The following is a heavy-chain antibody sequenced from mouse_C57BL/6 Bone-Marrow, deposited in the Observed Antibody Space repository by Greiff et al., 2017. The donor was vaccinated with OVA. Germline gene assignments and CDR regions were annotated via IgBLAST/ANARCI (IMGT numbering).Heavy chain of an antibody. J-gene: IGHJ4*01. V-gene: IGHV2-2*01. CDR3: ARIGGLRRYAMDY. CDR1: GFSLTSYG. D-gene: IGHD2-4*01. CDR2: IWSGGST. Sequence: QVQLKESGPGLVQPSQSLSITCTASGFSLTSYGVHWVRQSPGKGLEWLGVIWSGGSTDYYAAFISRLSISKDNSKSQVFFKMNSLQADDTAIYYCARIGGLRRYAMDYWGQGTSVTVSS.